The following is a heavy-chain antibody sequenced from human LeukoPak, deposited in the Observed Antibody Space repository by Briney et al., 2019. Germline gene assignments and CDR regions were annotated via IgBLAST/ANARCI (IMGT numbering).Heavy chain of an antibody. J-gene: IGHJ4*01. CDR3: ASGSTSYRYFDY. D-gene: IGHD2-2*01. CDR2: ISGSGGST. CDR1: GFTFSSYA. V-gene: IGHV3-23*01. Sequence: PVGSLRLSCAASGFTFSSYAMSWVRQAPGKGLEWVSAISGSGGSTYYADSVKGRFTISRDNSKNTLYLQMNSLRAEDTAVYYCASGSTSYRYFDYWGHGTLVTVSS.